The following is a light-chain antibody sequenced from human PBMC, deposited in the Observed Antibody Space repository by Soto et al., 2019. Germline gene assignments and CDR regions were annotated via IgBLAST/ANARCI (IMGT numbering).Light chain of an antibody. J-gene: IGLJ2*01. V-gene: IGLV4-69*01. Sequence: QSVLTQSPSASASLGASVKLTCTLSSGHSSYAIAWHQQQPEKGPRYLMKVNSDGSHTKGDGIPDRFSGSSSGAERYLIISSLQSDDEADYYFQTWGTGIRVFGGGTQLTVL. CDR2: VNSDGSH. CDR1: SGHSSYA. CDR3: QTWGTGIRV.